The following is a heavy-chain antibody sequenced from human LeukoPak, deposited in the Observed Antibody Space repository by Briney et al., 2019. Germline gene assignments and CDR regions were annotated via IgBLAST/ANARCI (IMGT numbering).Heavy chain of an antibody. D-gene: IGHD6-13*01. CDR2: INPSGGST. CDR1: GYTFTSYY. Sequence: GASVKVSCKASGYTFTSYYMHWVRQAPGQGLEWMGIINPSGGSTSYAQKFQGRVTMTRDTSTSTVYMELSSLRSEDTAVYYCASDNSSWYYFDYWGQGTLVTVSS. V-gene: IGHV1-46*01. J-gene: IGHJ4*02. CDR3: ASDNSSWYYFDY.